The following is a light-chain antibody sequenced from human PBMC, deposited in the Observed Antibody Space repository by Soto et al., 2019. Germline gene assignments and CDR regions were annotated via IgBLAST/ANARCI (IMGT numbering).Light chain of an antibody. V-gene: IGKV3-20*01. J-gene: IGKJ1*01. CDR2: GAS. CDR1: QSVDHAY. Sequence: VLTQSPGTLSLSLGDRATLSCRASQSVDHAYVAWYQQRPGQAPSLLIYGASTRPSDVPERFSGSGSGTDFTLTISRLEPEDSAVYYSQQYGNSPWTFGQGTKVEIK. CDR3: QQYGNSPWT.